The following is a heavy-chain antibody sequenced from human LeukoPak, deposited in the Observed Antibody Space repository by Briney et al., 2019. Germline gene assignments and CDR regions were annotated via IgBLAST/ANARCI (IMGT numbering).Heavy chain of an antibody. Sequence: NPSETLSLTCAVSGSSIRSSSYYCGWIRQPPGKGLEWIGSIYYSGTTYYNPSLKSRVTISVDTSKNQFSLNLNSVTAADTAVYYCATQVVAARTYFDYWGQGTLVTVSS. D-gene: IGHD6-6*01. CDR3: ATQVVAARTYFDY. J-gene: IGHJ4*02. CDR2: IYYSGTT. V-gene: IGHV4-39*01. CDR1: GSSIRSSSYY.